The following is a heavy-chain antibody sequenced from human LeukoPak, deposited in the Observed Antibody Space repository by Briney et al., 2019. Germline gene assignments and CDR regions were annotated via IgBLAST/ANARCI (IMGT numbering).Heavy chain of an antibody. Sequence: PGGSLRLSCAASGFTFDDYTMHWVRQAPGKGLEWVSLISWDGSSTYYADSVKGRFTISRDNSKNSLYLQMNSLRTEDTALYYCAKDGDCSSTSCYYEGYFQHWGQGTLVTVSS. D-gene: IGHD2-2*01. CDR3: AKDGDCSSTSCYYEGYFQH. CDR1: GFTFDDYT. CDR2: ISWDGSST. V-gene: IGHV3-43*01. J-gene: IGHJ1*01.